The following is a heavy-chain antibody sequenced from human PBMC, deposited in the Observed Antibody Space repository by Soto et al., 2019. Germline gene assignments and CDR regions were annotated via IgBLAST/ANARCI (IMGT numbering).Heavy chain of an antibody. V-gene: IGHV1-18*01. Sequence: QVQLVQSGAEVKKPGASVKVSCKASGYSFTTYSISWVRQAPGQGLEWMGWISAYNGNTNYAQKLQGRVTMTRDTSTSTVYMELRSLRSDDTAMFYCARGVYNYDYWGQGTLVTVSS. CDR2: ISAYNGNT. D-gene: IGHD3-10*01. CDR3: ARGVYNYDY. J-gene: IGHJ4*02. CDR1: GYSFTTYS.